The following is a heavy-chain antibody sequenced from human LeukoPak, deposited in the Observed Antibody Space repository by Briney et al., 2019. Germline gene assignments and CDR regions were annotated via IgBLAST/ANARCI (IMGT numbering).Heavy chain of an antibody. Sequence: SETLSLTCTVSGGSISSYYWSWIRQPPGKGLEWIGYIYYSGNTNYNPSLKSRVTISVDTSKNQFSLKLSSVTAADTAVYYCARVRRGGFFDYWGQGTLVTVSS. CDR3: ARVRRGGFFDY. V-gene: IGHV4-59*01. CDR1: GGSISSYY. D-gene: IGHD3-10*01. CDR2: IYYSGNT. J-gene: IGHJ4*02.